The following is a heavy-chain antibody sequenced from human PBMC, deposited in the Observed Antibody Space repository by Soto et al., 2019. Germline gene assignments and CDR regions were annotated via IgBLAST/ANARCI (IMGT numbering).Heavy chain of an antibody. V-gene: IGHV3-23*01. J-gene: IGHJ3*02. CDR1: GVSCSGYG. Sequence: PGGSLRLSCSLSGVSCSGYGRSRVLQATGKRLLWLSTILVGGSTHYEDSVKGWFTGSRHTSKNTVYLQMNSLTAGDTAFYYCAKATATSGGAFEIYGQGT. D-gene: IGHD1-1*01. CDR3: AKATATSGGAFEI. CDR2: ILVGGST.